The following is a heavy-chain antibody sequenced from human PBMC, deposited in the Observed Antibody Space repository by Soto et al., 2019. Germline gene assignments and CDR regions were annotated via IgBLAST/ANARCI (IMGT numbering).Heavy chain of an antibody. D-gene: IGHD6-13*01. CDR2: ISSSSSYI. V-gene: IGHV3-21*01. Sequence: PGGSLRLSCAASGFTFSSYNMNWVRQAPGKGLEWVSSISSSSSYIYYADSVKGRFTISRDNAKNSLYLQMNSLRVEDTAVYYCARDAGIALAGNYYGMDVWGQGTTVTVSS. CDR1: GFTFSSYN. CDR3: ARDAGIALAGNYYGMDV. J-gene: IGHJ6*02.